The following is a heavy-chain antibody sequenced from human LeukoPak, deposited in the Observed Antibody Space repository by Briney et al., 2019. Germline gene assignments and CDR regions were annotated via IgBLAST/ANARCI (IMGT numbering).Heavy chain of an antibody. CDR2: IYYSGST. CDR1: GGSFSSYY. V-gene: IGHV4-59*01. Sequence: SETLSLTCTVSGGSFSSYYWSWIRQPPGKGLEWIGYIYYSGSTDYNPSLTSRVTISVDTSKNQFSLKLSSVTAADTAVYYCARSFSYYYYYMDVWGKGTTVTVSS. CDR3: ARSFSYYYYYMDV. J-gene: IGHJ6*03.